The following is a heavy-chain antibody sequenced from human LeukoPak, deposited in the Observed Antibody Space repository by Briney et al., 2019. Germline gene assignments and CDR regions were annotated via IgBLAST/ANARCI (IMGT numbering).Heavy chain of an antibody. J-gene: IGHJ4*02. D-gene: IGHD6-6*01. Sequence: GASVKVSCKASGYTFTGYYMHWVQQAPGQGLEWMGWINPNSGGTNYAQKFQGRVTMTRDTSISTAYMELSRLRSDDTAVYYCARVSIAARPYYDYWGQGTLVTVSS. CDR3: ARVSIAARPYYDY. V-gene: IGHV1-2*03. CDR2: INPNSGGT. CDR1: GYTFTGYY.